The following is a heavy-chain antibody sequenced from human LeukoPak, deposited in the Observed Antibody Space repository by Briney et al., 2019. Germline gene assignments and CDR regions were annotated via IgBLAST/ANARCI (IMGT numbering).Heavy chain of an antibody. D-gene: IGHD3-10*01. Sequence: GGSLRLSCAASGFTFDDYAMHWVRQAPGKGLEWVSGISWSSGSIGYADSVKGRFTISRDNAKNSLYLQMNSLRAEDTALYYCAKGPHITMVRGVIIGHYFDYWGQGTLVIVSS. V-gene: IGHV3-9*01. CDR3: AKGPHITMVRGVIIGHYFDY. J-gene: IGHJ4*02. CDR2: ISWSSGSI. CDR1: GFTFDDYA.